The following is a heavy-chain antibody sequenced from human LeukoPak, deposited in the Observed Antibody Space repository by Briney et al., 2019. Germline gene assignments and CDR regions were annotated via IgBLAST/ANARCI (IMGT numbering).Heavy chain of an antibody. J-gene: IGHJ4*02. CDR2: IIPIFGTA. Sequence: ASVKVSCKASGGTFTSYAISWVRQAPGQGLEWMGGIIPIFGTANYAQKFQGRVTITTDESTSTAYMELSSLRSEDTAVYYCARETDYYDSSGYRVWGQGTLVTVSS. CDR1: GGTFTSYA. CDR3: ARETDYYDSSGYRV. V-gene: IGHV1-69*05. D-gene: IGHD3-22*01.